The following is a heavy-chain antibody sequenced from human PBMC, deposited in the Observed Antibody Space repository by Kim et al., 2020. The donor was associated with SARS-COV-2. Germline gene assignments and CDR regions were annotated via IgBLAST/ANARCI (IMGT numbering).Heavy chain of an antibody. V-gene: IGHV3-30*04. CDR1: GFTFSSYA. D-gene: IGHD6-13*01. CDR2: ISYDGSNK. Sequence: SLRLSCAASGFTFSSYAMHWVRQAPGKGLEWGAVISYDGSNKYYADSVKGRFTISRDNSKNTLYLQMNSLRAEDTAVYYCARDSSGELNTGQQLVNWFDPWGQGTLVTVSS. CDR3: ARDSSGELNTGQQLVNWFDP. J-gene: IGHJ5*02.